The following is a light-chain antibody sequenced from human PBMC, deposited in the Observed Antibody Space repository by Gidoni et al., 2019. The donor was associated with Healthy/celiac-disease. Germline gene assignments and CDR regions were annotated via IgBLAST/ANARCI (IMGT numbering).Light chain of an antibody. J-gene: IGKJ3*01. CDR3: QQRT. CDR1: QSVSSY. CDR2: DAS. V-gene: IGKV3-11*01. Sequence: EIVLTQSPATLSLPPGERATLSCRASQSVSSYLAWYQQKPGQAPRLLIYDASNRATGIPARFSGSGSGTDFTLTISSLEPEDFAVYYGQQRTFGPGTKVDIK.